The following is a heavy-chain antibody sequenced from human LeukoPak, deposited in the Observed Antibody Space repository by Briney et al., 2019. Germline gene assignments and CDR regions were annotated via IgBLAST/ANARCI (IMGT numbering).Heavy chain of an antibody. J-gene: IGHJ4*02. D-gene: IGHD2-2*01. CDR1: GFTFSSYA. V-gene: IGHV3-23*01. CDR2: ISGSGGST. CDR3: AKDFPPYCSSTSCYLGSFDY. Sequence: GGSLRLSCAASGFTFSSYAISWVRQAPGKGLEWVSAISGSGGSTYYADSVKGRFTISRDNSKNTLYLQMNSLRAEDTAVYYCAKDFPPYCSSTSCYLGSFDYWGQGTLVTVSS.